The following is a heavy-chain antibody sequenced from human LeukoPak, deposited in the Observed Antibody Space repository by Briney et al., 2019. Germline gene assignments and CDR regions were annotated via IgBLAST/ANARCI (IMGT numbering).Heavy chain of an antibody. CDR1: GYSFTSYW. CDR2: IYPGDSDT. CDR3: ARRAYYDFWSGYYGAFDI. J-gene: IGHJ3*02. D-gene: IGHD3-3*01. V-gene: IGHV5-51*01. Sequence: GEPLKISCKGSGYSFTSYWIGWVRQMPGKGLEWMGIIYPGDSDTRYSPSFQGQVTISADKSISTAYLQWSSLKASDTAMYYCARRAYYDFWSGYYGAFDIWGQGTMVTVSS.